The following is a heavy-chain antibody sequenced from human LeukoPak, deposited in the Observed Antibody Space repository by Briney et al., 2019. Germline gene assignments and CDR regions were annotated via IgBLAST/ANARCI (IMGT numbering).Heavy chain of an antibody. CDR3: ARGTGTTAYFDY. CDR2: ISSSSSYT. CDR1: GFTFSDYY. D-gene: IGHD1-1*01. Sequence: GWSLRLSCAASGFTFSDYYMSWIRQAPGKGLEWVSYISSSSSYTKYGDSVKGRFTISRDNAKNSLYLQVNSLRAEDTAVYYCARGTGTTAYFDYWGQGTLVTVSS. J-gene: IGHJ4*02. V-gene: IGHV3-11*06.